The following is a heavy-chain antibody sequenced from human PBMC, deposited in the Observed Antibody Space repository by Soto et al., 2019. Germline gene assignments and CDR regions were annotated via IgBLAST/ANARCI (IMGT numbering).Heavy chain of an antibody. D-gene: IGHD4-17*01. Sequence: EVQLLESGGGLVQPGGSLRLSCAASGFTFSTYAMTWVRQAPGKGLEWVSSIGGSSATTYYADSVKGRFTISRYNSKDTLSLQMNSLRAEDTAIYYCANSVRYADYMSAGDSWGQGTLVTVSS. CDR2: IGGSSATT. V-gene: IGHV3-23*01. CDR1: GFTFSTYA. J-gene: IGHJ4*02. CDR3: ANSVRYADYMSAGDS.